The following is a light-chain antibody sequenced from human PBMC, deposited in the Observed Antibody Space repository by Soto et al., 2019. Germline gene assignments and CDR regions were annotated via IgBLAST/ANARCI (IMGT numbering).Light chain of an antibody. J-gene: IGKJ4*01. Sequence: AIQITQSPSSLSKAVGDSVPSTCLANQGSRNDLGWYQQKPGKASQLLLYAASSLRSGVPSRFSRSGSGTDFTLTISSLQPEDFSTYYCLQDYNYPLTFGGGTKVDIK. V-gene: IGKV1-6*01. CDR1: QGSRND. CDR2: AAS. CDR3: LQDYNYPLT.